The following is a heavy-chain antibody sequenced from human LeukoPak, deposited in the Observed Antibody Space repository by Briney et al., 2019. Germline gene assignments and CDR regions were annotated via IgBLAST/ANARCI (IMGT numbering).Heavy chain of an antibody. Sequence: GASVKVSCKASGYTFTSYGISWVRQAPGQGLEWMAWISAYNGNTNYAQKLQGRVTMTTDTSTSTAYVELRSLRSDDTAVYYCARDGLYSGSYPSPGYWGQGTLVTVSS. CDR3: ARDGLYSGSYPSPGY. CDR2: ISAYNGNT. V-gene: IGHV1-18*01. D-gene: IGHD1-26*01. J-gene: IGHJ4*02. CDR1: GYTFTSYG.